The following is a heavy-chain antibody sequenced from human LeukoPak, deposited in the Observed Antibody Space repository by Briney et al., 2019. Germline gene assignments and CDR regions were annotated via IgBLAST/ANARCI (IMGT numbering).Heavy chain of an antibody. V-gene: IGHV4-59*02. CDR3: ARASPVPRGTAMVNLDYYYMDV. D-gene: IGHD5-18*01. CDR2: IYKSETT. CDR1: DGSVSSFY. Sequence: PSGTLSLTCTVSDGSVSSFYWSWIRQPPGKGLEWIGYIYKSETTNYNPSLTGRVTMSLDTPKNQISMKLRSVTAADTAVYYCARASPVPRGTAMVNLDYYYMDVWAKGTTVTVTS. J-gene: IGHJ6*03.